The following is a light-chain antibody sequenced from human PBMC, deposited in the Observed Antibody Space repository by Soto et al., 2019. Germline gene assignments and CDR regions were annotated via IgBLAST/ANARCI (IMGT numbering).Light chain of an antibody. Sequence: EILLTQSPGTLSLSPGERATLSCRASQSVSSSYLAWYQQKPGQAPRLLIYGASRRATGIPDRFSGSGSGTEFTLTISRLDPEDFAVYYCQQYGSSGYTFGQGTKLEIK. J-gene: IGKJ2*01. CDR3: QQYGSSGYT. CDR2: GAS. V-gene: IGKV3-20*01. CDR1: QSVSSSY.